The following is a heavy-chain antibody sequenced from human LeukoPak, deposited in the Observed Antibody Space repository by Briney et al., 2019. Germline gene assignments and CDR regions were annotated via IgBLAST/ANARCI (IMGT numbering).Heavy chain of an antibody. Sequence: PSEALSLTCTVSGGSISSYYWSWIRQPPGKGLEWIGYIYYSGSTNYNPSLKSRVTISVDTYKNQFSLKLSSVTAADTAVYYCARDGDSWLTGGFDYWGQGTLVTVSS. D-gene: IGHD1-20*01. V-gene: IGHV4-59*01. CDR2: IYYSGST. CDR1: GGSISSYY. J-gene: IGHJ4*02. CDR3: ARDGDSWLTGGFDY.